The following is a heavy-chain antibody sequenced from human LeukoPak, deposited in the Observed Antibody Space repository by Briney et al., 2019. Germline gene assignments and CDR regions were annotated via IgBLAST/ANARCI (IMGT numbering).Heavy chain of an antibody. D-gene: IGHD5-18*01. CDR3: ARAQSGGYSYGLDY. CDR1: GSTFSSYG. CDR2: IWYDGSNK. J-gene: IGHJ4*02. Sequence: GGSLRLSCAASGSTFSSYGMHWVRQAPGKGLEWVAVIWYDGSNKYYADSVKGRFTISRDNSKNTLYLQMNSLRAEDTAVYYCARAQSGGYSYGLDYWGQGTLVTVSS. V-gene: IGHV3-33*01.